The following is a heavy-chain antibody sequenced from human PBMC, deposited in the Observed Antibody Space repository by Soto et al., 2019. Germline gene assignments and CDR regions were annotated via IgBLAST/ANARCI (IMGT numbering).Heavy chain of an antibody. V-gene: IGHV1-18*01. D-gene: IGHD3-10*01. CDR2: ISAYNGNT. CDR1: GYTFTSYG. CDR3: AREGSYGSGSYYNDPYY. J-gene: IGHJ4*02. Sequence: QVQLVQSGAEVKKPGASVKVSCKASGYTFTSYGISWVRQAPGQGLEWMGWISAYNGNTNYAQKLQGRVTMTTDTSTSTSYMELRGLRSDDTAVYYCAREGSYGSGSYYNDPYYWGQGTLVTVSS.